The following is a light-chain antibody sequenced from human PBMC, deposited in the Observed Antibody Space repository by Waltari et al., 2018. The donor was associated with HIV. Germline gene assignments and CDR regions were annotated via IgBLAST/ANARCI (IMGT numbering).Light chain of an antibody. CDR2: KHR. V-gene: IGLV3-25*03. CDR3: QSSDSGGLHVI. CDR1: VLPRRY. J-gene: IGLJ2*01. Sequence: SYELTQQPSVSVYPGQTAVLTCPGDVLPRRYSYWSQQKPGRAPVVVIYKHRERPSGIPERFSGSISGTTVTLTITGVQAADEADYYCQSSDSGGLHVIFGGGTKLTVL.